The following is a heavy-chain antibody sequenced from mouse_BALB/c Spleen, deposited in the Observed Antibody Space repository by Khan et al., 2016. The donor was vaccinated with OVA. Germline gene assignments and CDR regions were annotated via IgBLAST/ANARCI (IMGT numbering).Heavy chain of an antibody. D-gene: IGHD2-3*01. CDR3: ARAGYSPWCAY. CDR2: IDPENGNT. CDR1: GFNIKDYY. J-gene: IGHJ3*01. V-gene: IGHV14-1*02. Sequence: VQLQQSGAELVRPGALVKLSCKASGFNIKDYYIHWVKQRPEQGLEWIGWIDPENGNTIYDPKFQGKANITADTSSNTAYLHFSSQTSEDTAVYYCARAGYSPWCAYWGQGTLVTVSA.